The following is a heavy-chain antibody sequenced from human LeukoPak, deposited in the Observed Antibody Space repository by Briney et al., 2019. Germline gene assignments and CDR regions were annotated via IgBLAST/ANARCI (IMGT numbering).Heavy chain of an antibody. Sequence: SCKASGGTFSSYAISWVRQAPGKGLEWVSAISGSGADTYYVDSVKGRFSISRDNSKNTLYLQMNSLRVEDTALYYCAKDLGAGGGSCFNYWGQGTLVTVSS. J-gene: IGHJ4*02. D-gene: IGHD2-15*01. CDR1: GGTFSSYA. CDR3: AKDLGAGGGSCFNY. V-gene: IGHV3-23*01. CDR2: ISGSGADT.